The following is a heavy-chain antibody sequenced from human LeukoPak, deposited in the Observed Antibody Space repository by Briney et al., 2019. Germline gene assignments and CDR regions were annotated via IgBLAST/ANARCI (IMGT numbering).Heavy chain of an antibody. J-gene: IGHJ4*02. CDR1: GYSISSGYY. CDR3: ARLSYSFWTGDY. D-gene: IGHD3/OR15-3a*01. CDR2: IYHSGNT. V-gene: IGHV4-38-2*01. Sequence: PSETLSLTCSVSGYSISSGYYWGWIRQPPGKGLELIGSIYHSGNTFYNPSLKSRVTMSIDMSGNQFSLKLSSVTASDTAVYFCARLSYSFWTGDYWGQGILVTVSS.